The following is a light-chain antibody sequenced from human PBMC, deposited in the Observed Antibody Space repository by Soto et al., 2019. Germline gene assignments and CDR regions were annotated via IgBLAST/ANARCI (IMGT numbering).Light chain of an antibody. Sequence: IQLTQSPSSLSASVVDIVTISCRASQGIGSFLAWYQQKPGKTPKLLIYGASTLQSGVPSSFSGSGSGTDFTLNISSLQPEDVATYYCQQLNSFPIPFGPGTQVDIK. CDR1: QGIGSF. V-gene: IGKV1-9*01. CDR3: QQLNSFPIP. J-gene: IGKJ3*01. CDR2: GAS.